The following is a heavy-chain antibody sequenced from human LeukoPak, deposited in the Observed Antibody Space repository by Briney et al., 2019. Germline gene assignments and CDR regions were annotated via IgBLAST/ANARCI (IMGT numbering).Heavy chain of an antibody. D-gene: IGHD4-17*01. V-gene: IGHV4-30-4*08. CDR3: ARALGYGDYPYYFDY. CDR1: GGSISSYY. J-gene: IGHJ4*02. Sequence: SSETLSLTCTVSGGSISSYYWSWIRQPPGKGLEWIGYIYYSGSTYYNPSLKSRVTISVDTSKNQFSLKLSSVTAADTAVYYCARALGYGDYPYYFDYWGQGTLVTVSS. CDR2: IYYSGST.